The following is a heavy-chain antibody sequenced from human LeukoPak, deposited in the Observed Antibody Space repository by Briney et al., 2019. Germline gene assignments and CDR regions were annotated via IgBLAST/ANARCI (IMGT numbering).Heavy chain of an antibody. Sequence: GGSLRLSCVASGFTFSSYAMSWVRQAPGKGLEWVSGISGSGGSTYYADSVKGRFTISRDNSKSTLYLQMNSLRAEDTAVYYCANQYSRNRNFDYWGQGTLVTVSS. D-gene: IGHD1-14*01. CDR2: ISGSGGST. J-gene: IGHJ4*02. V-gene: IGHV3-23*01. CDR3: ANQYSRNRNFDY. CDR1: GFTFSSYA.